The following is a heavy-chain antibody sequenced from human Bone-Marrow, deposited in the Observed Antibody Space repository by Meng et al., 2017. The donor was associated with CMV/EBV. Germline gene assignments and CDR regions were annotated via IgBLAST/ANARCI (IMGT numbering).Heavy chain of an antibody. CDR1: GFTFSSYA. V-gene: IGHV3-30*04. J-gene: IGHJ6*02. Sequence: GGSLRLSCAASGFTFSSYAMHWVRQAPGKGLEWVTVISYDGNTKYHADSLKGRFTISRDNSKNTLYLQMNSLRVEDTAVYYCARARITIFGVVIMYYYGMDVWGQGNTVTVSS. CDR2: ISYDGNTK. CDR3: ARARITIFGVVIMYYYGMDV. D-gene: IGHD3-3*01.